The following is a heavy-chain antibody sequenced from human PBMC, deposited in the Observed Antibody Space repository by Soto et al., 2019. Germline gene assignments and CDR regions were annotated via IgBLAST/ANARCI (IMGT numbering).Heavy chain of an antibody. J-gene: IGHJ4*02. CDR1: GGSISSRSYY. CDR2: IYYSGST. V-gene: IGHV4-39*01. CDR3: AVSLQRLAVAGPPIYDY. Sequence: QLQLQESGPGLVKHSETLSLTCTVSGGSISSRSYYWGWIRQPPGKGLKWIGSIYYSGSTYYNPSLKSRVTISVDTSKNQFSLKLSSVTAADTAVYYCAVSLQRLAVAGPPIYDYWGQGTLVTVSS. D-gene: IGHD6-19*01.